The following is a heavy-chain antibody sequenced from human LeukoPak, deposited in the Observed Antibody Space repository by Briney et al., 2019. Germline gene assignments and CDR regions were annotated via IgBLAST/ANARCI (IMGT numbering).Heavy chain of an antibody. D-gene: IGHD2-2*01. CDR1: GFTFRSYD. V-gene: IGHV3-21*01. Sequence: PGGSLRLSCAASGFTFRSYDMNWVRQAPGKGLEWVSFITSSSTYIYYADSVKGRFTISRDNAKNSLYLQMNSLRAEDTAVYYCARLTCTSTSCRMDVWGQGTLVTVSS. J-gene: IGHJ4*02. CDR3: ARLTCTSTSCRMDV. CDR2: ITSSSTYI.